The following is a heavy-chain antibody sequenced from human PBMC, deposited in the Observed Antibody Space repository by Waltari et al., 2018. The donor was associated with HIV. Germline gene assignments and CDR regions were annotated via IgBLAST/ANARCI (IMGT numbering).Heavy chain of an antibody. V-gene: IGHV3-21*02. Sequence: EVQLVESGGGLVKPGGSLRPPCTASVLTFSTAPRNWGRQAPGKGLEWVSSISSGTSYIYYADSVTGRFTVSRDNAKNSLFLQMNSLRADDTAVYYCARQQLGSGALDLWGQGTLVTVSS. CDR3: ARQQLGSGALDL. CDR1: VLTFSTAP. D-gene: IGHD3-10*02. CDR2: ISSGTSYI. J-gene: IGHJ4*02.